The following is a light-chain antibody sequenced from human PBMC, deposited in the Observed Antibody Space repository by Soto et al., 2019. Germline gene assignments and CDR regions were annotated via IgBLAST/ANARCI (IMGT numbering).Light chain of an antibody. J-gene: IGLJ1*01. Sequence: QSALTQPASVSGSPGQSITISCTGTSGDVGGYYYVSWYQQLPGKAPKLMISEVSNRPSGVSNRFSGSKSGNTASLTISGLQAEDEADYYCSSYTSSRVVFGTGTKFTVL. CDR2: EVS. CDR3: SSYTSSRVV. V-gene: IGLV2-14*01. CDR1: SGDVGGYYY.